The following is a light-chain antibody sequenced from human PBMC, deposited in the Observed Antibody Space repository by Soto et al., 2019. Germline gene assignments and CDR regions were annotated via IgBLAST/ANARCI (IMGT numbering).Light chain of an antibody. CDR3: HQRSSWPIT. CDR2: DAF. J-gene: IGKJ5*01. Sequence: IVLTQSPATLSLSPVERATLSCRASQSVSNYLAWYQEKPGQAPRLLIYDAFNRATGIPARFSGSGSGTDFTLTISSLEPEDFAVYYCHQRSSWPITFGQGTRLEI. CDR1: QSVSNY. V-gene: IGKV3-11*01.